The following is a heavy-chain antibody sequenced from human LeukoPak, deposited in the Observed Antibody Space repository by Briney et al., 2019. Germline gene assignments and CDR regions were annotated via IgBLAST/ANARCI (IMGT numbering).Heavy chain of an antibody. J-gene: IGHJ4*02. CDR1: GGSISSGGYY. CDR2: IYYSGST. Sequence: PSETLSLTCDVSGGSISSGGYYWSWIRQHPGKGLEWIGYIYYSGSTYYNPSLKSRVTISVDTSKNQFSLKLSSVTAADTAVYYCASQGSSGYLTYFDYWGQGTLVTVSS. CDR3: ASQGSSGYLTYFDY. D-gene: IGHD3-22*01. V-gene: IGHV4-31*11.